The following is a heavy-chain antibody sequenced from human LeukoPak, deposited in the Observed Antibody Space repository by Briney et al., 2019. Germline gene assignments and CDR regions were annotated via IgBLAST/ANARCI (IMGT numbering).Heavy chain of an antibody. CDR2: IKQDGSGR. J-gene: IGHJ3*02. CDR3: ARGGVGANTAFDI. Sequence: GGSLRLYCAASGFTFSSFWMSWVRQAPGKGLEWVANIKQDGSGRSYVDSVKGRFTISRDSAKNSLYLQMNSLRAEDTAVYYCARGGVGANTAFDIWGQGTMVTVSS. CDR1: GFTFSSFW. V-gene: IGHV3-7*03. D-gene: IGHD1-26*01.